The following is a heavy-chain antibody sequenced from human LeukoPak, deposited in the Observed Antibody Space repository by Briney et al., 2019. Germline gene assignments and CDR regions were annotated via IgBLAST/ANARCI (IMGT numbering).Heavy chain of an antibody. CDR2: IYYSGST. V-gene: IGHV4-61*10. D-gene: IGHD6-25*01. Sequence: PSETLSLTCTVSGGSVSSGTYYWTWIRQPAGKGLEWIGYIYYSGSTNYNPSLKSRLTISLDTSKNQFSLKLSSVTAADTAVYYCARRIRYSSGYFDYWSQGTLVTVSS. J-gene: IGHJ4*02. CDR3: ARRIRYSSGYFDY. CDR1: GGSVSSGTYY.